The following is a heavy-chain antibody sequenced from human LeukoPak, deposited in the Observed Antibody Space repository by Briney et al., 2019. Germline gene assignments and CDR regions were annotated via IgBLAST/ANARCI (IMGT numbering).Heavy chain of an antibody. CDR3: AKDRRMMSAYYGMDV. V-gene: IGHV3-30*18. CDR1: GFTFISYG. Sequence: GGSLRLSCEASGFTFISYGVHWVRQAPGKGLEWVSVISYDGGNQKYADSVKGQFTISRDNSKNTVYLQLNSLRAEDTAVYYCAKDRRMMSAYYGMDVWGQGTTVIVSS. J-gene: IGHJ6*02. D-gene: IGHD3-16*01. CDR2: ISYDGGNQ.